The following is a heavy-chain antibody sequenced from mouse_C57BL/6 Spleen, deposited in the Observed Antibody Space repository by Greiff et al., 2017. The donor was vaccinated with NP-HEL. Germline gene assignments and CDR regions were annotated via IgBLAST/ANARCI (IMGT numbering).Heavy chain of an antibody. V-gene: IGHV14-1*01. Sequence: EVQLQQSGAELVRPGASVKLSCTASGFNIKDYYMHWVKQRPEQGLEWIGRIDPEDGDTEYAPKFQGKATMTADTSSNTAYLQLSSLTSEDTAVYYCTTSYYVGSSYGWFAYWGQGTLVTVSA. D-gene: IGHD1-1*01. J-gene: IGHJ3*01. CDR1: GFNIKDYY. CDR2: IDPEDGDT. CDR3: TTSYYVGSSYGWFAY.